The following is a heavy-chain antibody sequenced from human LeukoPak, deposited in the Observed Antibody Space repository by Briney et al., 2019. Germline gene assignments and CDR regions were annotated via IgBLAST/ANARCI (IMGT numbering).Heavy chain of an antibody. Sequence: GGSLRLSCAASGFTFIDYDMHWVRQVIGKGLEWVSAIGIHGDTHYSGSVKGRFTISRENAESSLYLQMNSLRAEDTAVYYCARGGIQVSGIDEFDYWGQGTLVTVSS. V-gene: IGHV3-13*01. CDR3: ARGGIQVSGIDEFDY. CDR1: GFTFIDYD. D-gene: IGHD6-19*01. J-gene: IGHJ4*02. CDR2: IGIHGDT.